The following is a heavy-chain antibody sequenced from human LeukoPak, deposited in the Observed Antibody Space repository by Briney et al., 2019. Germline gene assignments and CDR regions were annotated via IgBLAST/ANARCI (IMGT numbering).Heavy chain of an antibody. CDR1: GYTFTGYY. CDR3: ARDGCSGWCSGYDY. CDR2: INPNSGGT. V-gene: IGHV1-2*02. D-gene: IGHD6-19*01. Sequence: GASVKVSCKASGYTFTGYYMHWVRQAPGQGLEWMGWINPNSGGTNYAQKFQGRVTMTRDTSISTAYMELSRLRSDDTVVYYCARDGCSGWCSGYDYWGQGTLVTVSS. J-gene: IGHJ4*02.